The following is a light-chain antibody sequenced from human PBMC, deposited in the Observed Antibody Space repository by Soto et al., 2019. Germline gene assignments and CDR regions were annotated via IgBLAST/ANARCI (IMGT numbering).Light chain of an antibody. CDR2: GAS. CDR1: QSVSSN. Sequence: EIVMTQSPATMSVSLGERATLSWTGRQSVSSNSAYHQQKPRQAPRLLIYGASTRATGIPARISSSGSGKEFTTTISSLQYEDFAVYYCQQYNNWPRTFGQGTKVDIK. J-gene: IGKJ1*01. V-gene: IGKV3-15*01. CDR3: QQYNNWPRT.